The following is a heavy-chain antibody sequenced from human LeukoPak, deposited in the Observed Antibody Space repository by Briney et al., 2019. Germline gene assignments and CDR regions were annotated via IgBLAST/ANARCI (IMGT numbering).Heavy chain of an antibody. V-gene: IGHV1-8*01. CDR3: ARVRVGIDYYDSSLGYYYGMDV. CDR1: GYTFTSYD. Sequence: GASVKVSCKASGYTFTSYDINWVRQATGQGLEWMGWMNPNSGNTGYAQKFQGRVTMTRNTSISTAYMELSSLKSEDTAVYYCARVRVGIDYYDSSLGYYYGMDVWGQGTTVTVSS. CDR2: MNPNSGNT. D-gene: IGHD3-22*01. J-gene: IGHJ6*02.